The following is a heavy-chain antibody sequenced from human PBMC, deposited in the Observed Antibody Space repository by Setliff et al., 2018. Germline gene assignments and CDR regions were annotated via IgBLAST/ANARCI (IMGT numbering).Heavy chain of an antibody. CDR2: FYSFGSI. D-gene: IGHD2-15*01. J-gene: IGHJ5*01. V-gene: IGHV4-39*01. CDR3: ARARYCSGGRCYWTWLDS. CDR1: GGSINEANYY. Sequence: SETLSLTCTVSGGSINEANYYWSWIRQPAGKGLEWIGSFYSFGSIYYSPSLKNRVTISGDTSSNQFSLNLNSVTAADTAVYYCARARYCSGGRCYWTWLDSWAQGTLVTVSS.